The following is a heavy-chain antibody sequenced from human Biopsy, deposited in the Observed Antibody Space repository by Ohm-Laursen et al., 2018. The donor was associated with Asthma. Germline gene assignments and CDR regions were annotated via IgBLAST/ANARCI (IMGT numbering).Heavy chain of an antibody. D-gene: IGHD2-2*01. J-gene: IGHJ5*02. CDR2: VHSSGST. CDR3: RRATSAWSQSGPHFFDH. CDR1: PGSINDYY. Sequence: GTLSLTCTVSPGSINDYYWNWIRPFPGKGLEWIVYVHSSGSTRFNPSLKSRVTVSVDTSVALVPLKLSSVSAADAAIYYARRATSAWSQSGPHFFDHWGPGTLVTVSS. V-gene: IGHV4-59*01.